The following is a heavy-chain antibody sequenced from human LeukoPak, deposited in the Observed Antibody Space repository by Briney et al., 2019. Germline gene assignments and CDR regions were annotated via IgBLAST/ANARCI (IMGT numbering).Heavy chain of an antibody. CDR1: GFTVFNYW. V-gene: IGHV3-7*01. Sequence: PGGSLRLSCAASGFTVFNYWMSWVRQAPGKGLEWVANINLDGSQKYYVYSLKGRFTISRDNAKNSLYLQMNSLRAEDTAVYYCARDVDYANPRHDYWGQGTLVTVSS. J-gene: IGHJ4*02. CDR3: ARDVDYANPRHDY. D-gene: IGHD4/OR15-4a*01. CDR2: INLDGSQK.